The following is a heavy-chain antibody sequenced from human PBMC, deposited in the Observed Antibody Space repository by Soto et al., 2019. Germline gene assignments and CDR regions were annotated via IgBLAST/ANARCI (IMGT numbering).Heavy chain of an antibody. D-gene: IGHD4-17*01. J-gene: IGHJ3*02. CDR3: ARLYGLDAFDI. V-gene: IGHV4-59*01. CDR1: GGSISGYY. Sequence: PSETLSLTCTVSGGSISGYYWSWIRQPPGKGLEWIGYIYYSGSTNYNPSLKSRVTISVDTSKNQFSLKLSSVTAADTAVYYCARLYGLDAFDIWGQGTMVTVSS. CDR2: IYYSGST.